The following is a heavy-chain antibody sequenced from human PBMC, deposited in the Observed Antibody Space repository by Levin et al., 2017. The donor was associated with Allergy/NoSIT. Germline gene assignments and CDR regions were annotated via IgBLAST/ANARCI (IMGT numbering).Heavy chain of an antibody. D-gene: IGHD3-22*01. V-gene: IGHV4-39*01. CDR1: GGSISSSSYY. J-gene: IGHJ2*01. Sequence: SETLSLTCTVSGGSISSSSYYWGWIRQPPGKGLEWIGSIYYSGSTYYNPSLKSRVTISVDTSKNQFSLKLSSVTAADTAVYYCARRSGVVVMYGYFDLWGRGTLVTVSS. CDR2: IYYSGST. CDR3: ARRSGVVVMYGYFDL.